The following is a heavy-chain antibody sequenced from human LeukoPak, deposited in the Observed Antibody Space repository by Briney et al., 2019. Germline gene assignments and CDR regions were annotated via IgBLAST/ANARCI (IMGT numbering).Heavy chain of an antibody. CDR2: ISSSSYI. D-gene: IGHD2-2*01. CDR3: ARVPHDIVVVPAADY. CDR1: GFTFSDYS. V-gene: IGHV3-21*01. J-gene: IGHJ4*02. Sequence: GGSLRLSCAASGFTFSDYSMNWVRQAPGKGLEWVSSISSSSYIYYADSVKGRLAISRDNAKNSLFLQMDSLRAEDTAVYYCARVPHDIVVVPAADYWGQGTLVTVSS.